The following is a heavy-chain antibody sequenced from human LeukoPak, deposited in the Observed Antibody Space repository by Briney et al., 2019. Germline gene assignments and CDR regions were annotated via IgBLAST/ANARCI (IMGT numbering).Heavy chain of an antibody. V-gene: IGHV3-48*03. J-gene: IGHJ4*02. CDR1: GFTFSSYE. CDR2: ISSSGSTI. D-gene: IGHD6-19*01. Sequence: PGGALRLSCAASGFTFSSYEMNWVRQAPWKGLEWVSYISSSGSTIYYADSVKGRFTISRDNAKNSLYLQMNSLRAEDTAVYYCARGASGWLYYFDYWGQGTLVTVSS. CDR3: ARGASGWLYYFDY.